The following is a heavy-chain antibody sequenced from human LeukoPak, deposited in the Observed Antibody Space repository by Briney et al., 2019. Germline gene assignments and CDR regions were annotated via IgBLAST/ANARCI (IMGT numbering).Heavy chain of an antibody. CDR1: GFTFSNYFSTYG. V-gene: IGHV3-21*01. D-gene: IGHD1-20*01. J-gene: IGHJ4*02. Sequence: GGSLRLSCAAAGFTFSNYFSTYGMHWVRQAPGKALEWVSTISSSSDNYKYYADSVKGRFTISRDNAKNSLYLQMNSLRAEDTAVYFCARGTNWSPLDFDFWGQGTQVTVSS. CDR2: ISSSSDNYK. CDR3: ARGTNWSPLDFDF.